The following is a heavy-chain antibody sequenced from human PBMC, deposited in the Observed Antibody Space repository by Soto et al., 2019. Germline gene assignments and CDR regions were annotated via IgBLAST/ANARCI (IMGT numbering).Heavy chain of an antibody. V-gene: IGHV3-21*01. CDR3: ARDRGYCTNGVCYTSWFDP. CDR2: ISSSSSYI. Sequence: EVQLVESGGGLVKPGGSLRLSCAASGFTFSSYSMNWVRQAPGKGLEWVSSISSSSSYIYYADSVKGRFTISRDNAKNSLYLQMNSLRAEDTAVYYCARDRGYCTNGVCYTSWFDPWGQGTLVTVSS. D-gene: IGHD2-8*01. CDR1: GFTFSSYS. J-gene: IGHJ5*02.